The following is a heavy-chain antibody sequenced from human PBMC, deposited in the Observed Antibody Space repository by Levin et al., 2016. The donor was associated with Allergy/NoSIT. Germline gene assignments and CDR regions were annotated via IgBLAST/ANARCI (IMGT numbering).Heavy chain of an antibody. Sequence: GGSLRLSCAASGFTFSSYWMSWVRQAPGKGLEWVANIKQDGSEKYYVDSVKGRFTISRDNAKNSLYLQMNSLRAEDTAVYYCARARLTHYYGSGSYYNVPYYYYGMDVWGQGTTVTVSS. V-gene: IGHV3-7*04. CDR3: ARARLTHYYGSGSYYNVPYYYYGMDV. CDR1: GFTFSSYW. CDR2: IKQDGSEK. J-gene: IGHJ6*02. D-gene: IGHD3-10*01.